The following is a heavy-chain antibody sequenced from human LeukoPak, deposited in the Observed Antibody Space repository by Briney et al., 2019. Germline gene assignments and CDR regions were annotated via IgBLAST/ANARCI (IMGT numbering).Heavy chain of an antibody. Sequence: PSETLSLTCTVSGGSIISTTYYWGWIRQPPGEGLEWIGSIDYSGSTYYNPSLKSRVTISVDTSKNQFSLNLSSVTAADTAVYSCARASGSSWYETRLHAYYYYMDVWGKGTTVTVSS. J-gene: IGHJ6*03. CDR3: ARASGSSWYETRLHAYYYYMDV. CDR1: GGSIISTTYY. V-gene: IGHV4-39*07. D-gene: IGHD6-13*01. CDR2: IDYSGST.